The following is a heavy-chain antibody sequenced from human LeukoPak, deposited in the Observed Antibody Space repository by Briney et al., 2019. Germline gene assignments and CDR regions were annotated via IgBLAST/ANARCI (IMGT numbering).Heavy chain of an antibody. CDR1: RFTFSSYA. J-gene: IGHJ4*02. V-gene: IGHV3-23*01. CDR3: AKEEGLRYFDWSVYFDY. CDR2: ISGSGGST. D-gene: IGHD3-9*01. Sequence: GGSLRLSCAASRFTFSSYAMSWVRQAPGKGLEWVSAISGSGGSTYYADSVKGRFTISRDNSKNTLYLQMNSLRAGDTAVYYCAKEEGLRYFDWSVYFDYWGQGTLVTVSS.